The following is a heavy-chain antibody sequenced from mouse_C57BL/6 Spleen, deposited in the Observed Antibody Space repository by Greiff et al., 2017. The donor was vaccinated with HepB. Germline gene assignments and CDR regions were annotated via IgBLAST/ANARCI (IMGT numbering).Heavy chain of an antibody. V-gene: IGHV1-62-2*01. J-gene: IGHJ4*01. Sequence: VKLMESGAELVKPGASVKLSCKASGYTFTEYTIHWVKQRSGQGLEWIGWFYPGSGSIKYNEKFKDKATLTADKSSSTVYMELSRLTSEDSAVYFCARHEMYYYAMDYWGQGTSVTVSS. CDR2: FYPGSGSI. CDR1: GYTFTEYT. CDR3: ARHEMYYYAMDY.